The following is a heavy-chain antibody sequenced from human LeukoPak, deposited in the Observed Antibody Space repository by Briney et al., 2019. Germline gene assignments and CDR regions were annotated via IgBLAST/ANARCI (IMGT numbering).Heavy chain of an antibody. Sequence: ASVKVSCKASGYTFTGYYMHWVRQAPGQGLEWMGWINPNSGGTNYAQKFQGRVTMTRDTSISTAYMELSRLRSDDTAVYYCARPAHGSGSYSLFDYWGQGTLVTVSS. J-gene: IGHJ4*02. CDR2: INPNSGGT. CDR3: ARPAHGSGSYSLFDY. D-gene: IGHD3-10*01. V-gene: IGHV1-2*02. CDR1: GYTFTGYY.